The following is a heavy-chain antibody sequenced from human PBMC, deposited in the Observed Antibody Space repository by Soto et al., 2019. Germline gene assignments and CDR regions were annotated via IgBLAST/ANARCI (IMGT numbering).Heavy chain of an antibody. J-gene: IGHJ4*02. CDR1: GFIFEDYV. Sequence: PGGSLRLSCAASGFIFEDYVMHWVRQAPGKGLEWVSGISWNSGSIGYADSVKGRFTISRDNAKNSLYLQMTSLRDEDTALYYCARDRQSTPWYAADYWGQGSLVTVSS. CDR3: ARDRQSTPWYAADY. V-gene: IGHV3-9*01. CDR2: ISWNSGSI. D-gene: IGHD6-13*01.